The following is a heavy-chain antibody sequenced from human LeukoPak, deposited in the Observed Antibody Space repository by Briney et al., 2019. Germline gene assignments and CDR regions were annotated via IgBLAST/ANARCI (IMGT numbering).Heavy chain of an antibody. Sequence: GGSLRLSCAASGFTFSSYSMNWVRQAPGKGLGWVSSISSSSSYIYYADSVKGRFTISRDNAKNSLYLQMNSLRAEDTAVYYCAREQEWSSWYTRVYYYGMDVWGQGTTVTVSS. CDR3: AREQEWSSWYTRVYYYGMDV. D-gene: IGHD6-13*01. J-gene: IGHJ6*02. CDR2: ISSSSSYI. V-gene: IGHV3-21*01. CDR1: GFTFSSYS.